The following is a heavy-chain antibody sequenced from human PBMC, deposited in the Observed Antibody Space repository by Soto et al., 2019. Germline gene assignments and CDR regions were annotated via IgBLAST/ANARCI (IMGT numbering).Heavy chain of an antibody. CDR2: IYWGDDK. CDR3: AHRVLRTVFGLVTTTAIYFDF. D-gene: IGHD3-3*01. CDR1: GFSLTTSGVG. J-gene: IGHJ4*02. Sequence: QITLNESGPTVVRPTETLTLTCRFSGFSLTTSGVGVGWIRQSPGKAPEWLALIYWGDDKRYSASLKSRLTISKDSCKNQVVLTVSDLDPTDTATYYCAHRVLRTVFGLVTTTAIYFDFWGQGTPVAVSS. V-gene: IGHV2-5*02.